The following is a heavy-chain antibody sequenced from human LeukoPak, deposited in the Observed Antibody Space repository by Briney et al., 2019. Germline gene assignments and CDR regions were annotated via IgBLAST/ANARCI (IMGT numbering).Heavy chain of an antibody. V-gene: IGHV1-69*04. J-gene: IGHJ5*02. D-gene: IGHD1-26*01. Sequence: GSSVKVSCKASGGTFSSYAISWVRQAPGQGLEWMGRIIPIFGIANYAQKFQGRVTITADKSTSTAYMELSSLRSEDTAVYYCAHFNSGSGGWFDPWGQGTLSPSPQ. CDR2: IIPIFGIA. CDR3: AHFNSGSGGWFDP. CDR1: GGTFSSYA.